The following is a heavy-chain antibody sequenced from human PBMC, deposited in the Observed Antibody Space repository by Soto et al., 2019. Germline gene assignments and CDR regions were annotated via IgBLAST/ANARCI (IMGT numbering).Heavy chain of an antibody. J-gene: IGHJ6*02. D-gene: IGHD3-10*01. Sequence: PGGSPRLSCAASGFTVSSNYMSWVRQAPGKGLEWVSVIFSGGSTYYADSVKGRFTISRDNSKNTLYLQMNTLRAEDTAVYYCARDMVRGMDVWGQGTTVTVSS. V-gene: IGHV3-66*01. CDR2: IFSGGST. CDR3: ARDMVRGMDV. CDR1: GFTVSSNY.